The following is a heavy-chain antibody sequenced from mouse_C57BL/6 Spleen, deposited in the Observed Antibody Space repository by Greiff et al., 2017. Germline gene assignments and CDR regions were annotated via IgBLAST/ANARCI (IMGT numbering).Heavy chain of an antibody. J-gene: IGHJ2*01. CDR3: ASPIYYGNSFDY. CDR2: ILPGSGST. D-gene: IGHD2-1*01. Sequence: VQLQQSGAELMKPGASVKLSCKATGYTFTGYWIEWVKQRPGHGLEWIGGILPGSGSTNYNEKFKGKATFTADTSSNTAYMELSSLTTEDSAIDYCASPIYYGNSFDYWGQGTTLTVSA. V-gene: IGHV1-9*01. CDR1: GYTFTGYW.